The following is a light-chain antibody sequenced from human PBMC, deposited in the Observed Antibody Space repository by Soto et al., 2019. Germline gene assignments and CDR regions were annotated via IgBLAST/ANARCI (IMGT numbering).Light chain of an antibody. J-gene: IGLJ1*01. CDR1: SSNIGAGYD. V-gene: IGLV1-40*01. Sequence: SALTQPPSVSGAPGQRVTISCTGSSSNIGAGYDVHWYQQLPGTAHKLLIYGNSNRPSGVPDRFSGSKSGTSASLAITGLQAEDEADYYCQSYDSSLSGYVFGTGTKVTVL. CDR2: GNS. CDR3: QSYDSSLSGYV.